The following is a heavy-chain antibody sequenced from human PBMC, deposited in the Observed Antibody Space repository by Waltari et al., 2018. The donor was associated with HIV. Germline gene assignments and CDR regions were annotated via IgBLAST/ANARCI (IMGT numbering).Heavy chain of an antibody. V-gene: IGHV5-51*01. J-gene: IGHJ3*01. CDR2: IYPGDFDT. Sequence: DVQLVQSGAEGKRPGESLRISCKASAYSFTSNWNAWVRQKPGQGLEWMGVIYPGDFDTRNSPSFQGQVTISADKSLTTAYVQWKRLKASDTAIYYCARIRVGSDDAADVWGQGTMVIVSS. CDR1: AYSFTSNW. CDR3: ARIRVGSDDAADV. D-gene: IGHD1-26*01.